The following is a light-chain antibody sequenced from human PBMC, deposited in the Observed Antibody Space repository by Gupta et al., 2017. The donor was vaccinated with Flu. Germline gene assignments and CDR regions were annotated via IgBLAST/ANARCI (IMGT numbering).Light chain of an antibody. CDR1: QSISNY. CDR3: QQTYNTLSWA. V-gene: IGKV1-39*01. Sequence: IQMTPSPSSLSASVGDRVTITCRASQSISNYLNWYQQKPGKAPKLLIYAASSLQSRVPSRFSGSGSGTDFTLTISSLQPEDFATYYCQQTYNTLSWAFGQGTKVEIK. J-gene: IGKJ1*01. CDR2: AAS.